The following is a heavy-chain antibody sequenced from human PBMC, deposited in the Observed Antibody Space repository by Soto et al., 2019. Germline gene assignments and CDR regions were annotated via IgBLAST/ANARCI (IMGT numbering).Heavy chain of an antibody. CDR2: IIPIFGTA. CDR3: ARGLDHYYDCMDV. V-gene: IGHV1-69*13. D-gene: IGHD3-9*01. CDR1: GGTFSSYA. J-gene: IGHJ6*02. Sequence: GASVKVSCKASGGTFSSYAISWVRQAPGQGLEWMGGIIPIFGTANYAQKFQGRVTITADESTSTAYMELSSLRSEDTAVYYCARGLDHYYDCMDVWGEGTTVTVSS.